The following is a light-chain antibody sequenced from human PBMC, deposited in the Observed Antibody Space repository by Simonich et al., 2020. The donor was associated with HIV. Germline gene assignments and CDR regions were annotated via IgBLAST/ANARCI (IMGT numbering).Light chain of an antibody. CDR2: WAS. CDR3: QQYYSTLYT. Sequence: DIVMTQSPDSLAVSLGERATINRKSSQSVLYSSNNKNYLAWYQQKSGHPPKLLIYWASPRESGVPDRFSGSGSGTDFTLTISSLQAEDVAVYYCQQYYSTLYTFGQGTKLEIK. CDR1: QSVLYSSNNKNY. V-gene: IGKV4-1*01. J-gene: IGKJ2*01.